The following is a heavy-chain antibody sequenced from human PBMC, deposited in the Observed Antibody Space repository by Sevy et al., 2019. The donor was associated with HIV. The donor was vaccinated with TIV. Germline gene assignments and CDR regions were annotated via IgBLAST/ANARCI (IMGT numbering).Heavy chain of an antibody. CDR2: IYHSGST. V-gene: IGHV4-4*02. D-gene: IGHD2-2*01. CDR1: GGSISSSNW. Sequence: SETLSLTCAVSGGSISSSNWWSWVRQPPGKGLEWIGEIYHSGSTNYNPSLKSRVTISVDKSKNQFSLKLSSVTAADTAVYYCASLKADQLLRGGYYFDYWGQGTLVTVSS. CDR3: ASLKADQLLRGGYYFDY. J-gene: IGHJ4*02.